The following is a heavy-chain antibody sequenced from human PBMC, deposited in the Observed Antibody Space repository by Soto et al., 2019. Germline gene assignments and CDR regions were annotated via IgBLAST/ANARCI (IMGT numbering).Heavy chain of an antibody. Sequence: SETLSLTCTVSGGSTSSYYWSWIRQPPGKGLEWIGYIYYSGSTNYNPSLRSRVTISVDTSKNQFSLKLSSVTAADTAVYYCARRYGASFDYWGQGTLVTVSS. D-gene: IGHD4-17*01. V-gene: IGHV4-59*01. CDR1: GGSTSSYY. J-gene: IGHJ4*02. CDR2: IYYSGST. CDR3: ARRYGASFDY.